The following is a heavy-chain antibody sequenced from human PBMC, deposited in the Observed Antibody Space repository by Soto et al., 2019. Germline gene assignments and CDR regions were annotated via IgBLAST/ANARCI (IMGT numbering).Heavy chain of an antibody. J-gene: IGHJ4*02. CDR1: GLIFDIYA. D-gene: IGHD6-19*01. CDR3: ASDPGVAGGYFCY. V-gene: IGHV3-23*01. Sequence: EVQLLESGGGLVQPGGSLRLSCAASGLIFDIYAMSWVRQAPGKALEWPSAVSSSGDSTNYADSVKGRFTISRDSSKNPLYRQMTSLRAEDSAVYYCASDPGVAGGYFCYWGEGTLVAVSA. CDR2: VSSSGDST.